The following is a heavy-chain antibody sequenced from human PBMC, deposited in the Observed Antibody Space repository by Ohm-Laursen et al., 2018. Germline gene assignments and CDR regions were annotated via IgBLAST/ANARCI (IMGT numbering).Heavy chain of an antibody. J-gene: IGHJ6*02. CDR3: ARGDARKTGTTHYYYGMDV. V-gene: IGHV3-11*01. CDR2: IGGSGSPI. D-gene: IGHD1-1*01. Sequence: SLRLSCAASGFTFSDYYMTWIRQAPGKGLEWVSYIGGSGSPIYYADSVKGRFTISRDNAKNSLYPQMNSLRAEDTAVYYCARGDARKTGTTHYYYGMDVWGQGTTVTVSS. CDR1: GFTFSDYY.